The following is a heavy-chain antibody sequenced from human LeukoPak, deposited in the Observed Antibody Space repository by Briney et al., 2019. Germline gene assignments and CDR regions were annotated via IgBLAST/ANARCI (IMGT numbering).Heavy chain of an antibody. Sequence: GGSLRLSCAASGFTFSSYAMHWVRQAPGKGLEWVAVISYDGSNKYYADSVKGRFTISRDNSKNTLYLQMNSLRAEDTAVYYCAKRLYGSGSYYIDYWGQGTLVTVSS. V-gene: IGHV3-30-3*01. CDR3: AKRLYGSGSYYIDY. J-gene: IGHJ4*02. CDR1: GFTFSSYA. CDR2: ISYDGSNK. D-gene: IGHD3-10*01.